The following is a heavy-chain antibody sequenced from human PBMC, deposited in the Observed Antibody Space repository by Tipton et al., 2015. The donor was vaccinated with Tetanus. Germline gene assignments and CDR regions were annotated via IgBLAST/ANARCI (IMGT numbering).Heavy chain of an antibody. J-gene: IGHJ4*02. CDR3: AREADCSGGSCFSGDFDN. CDR2: SWYDGTDK. Sequence: SGFIFSSYGIHWVRQAPGKGLERVAVSWYDGTDKYYADSVKSRFTISRDNSKNTLYLQMNSLRAEDTAVYYCAREADCSGGSCFSGDFDNWGQGTQVTVSS. V-gene: IGHV3-33*01. CDR1: GFIFSSYG. D-gene: IGHD2-15*01.